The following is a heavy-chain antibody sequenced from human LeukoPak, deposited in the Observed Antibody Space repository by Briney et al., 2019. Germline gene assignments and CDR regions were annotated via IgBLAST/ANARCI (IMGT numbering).Heavy chain of an antibody. CDR3: ARGPPAAIYFDL. CDR1: GFTVSSNY. J-gene: IGHJ2*01. V-gene: IGHV3-53*01. CDR2: IYSGGST. D-gene: IGHD2-2*01. Sequence: GGSLRLSCAASGFTVSSNYMSWVRQAPGKGLGWVSVIYSGGSTYYADSVKGRFTISRDNSKNTLYLQMNSLRAEDTAVYYCARGPPAAIYFDLWGRGTLVTVSS.